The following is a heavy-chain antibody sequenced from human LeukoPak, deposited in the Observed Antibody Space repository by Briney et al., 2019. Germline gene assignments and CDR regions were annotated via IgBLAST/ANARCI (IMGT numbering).Heavy chain of an antibody. Sequence: AGGSLRLSCAASGFTFSSYAMSWVRQAPGKGLEWVSAISGSGGSTYYADSVKGRFTISRDNSKNTLYLQMNSLRAEDTAVYYCAKDHYDSSGYHAPFDYWGQGTLVTVSS. J-gene: IGHJ4*02. CDR1: GFTFSSYA. CDR3: AKDHYDSSGYHAPFDY. CDR2: ISGSGGST. V-gene: IGHV3-23*01. D-gene: IGHD3-22*01.